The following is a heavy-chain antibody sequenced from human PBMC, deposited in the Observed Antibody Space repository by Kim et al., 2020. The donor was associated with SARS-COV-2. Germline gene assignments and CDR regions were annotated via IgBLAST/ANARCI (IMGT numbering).Heavy chain of an antibody. D-gene: IGHD3-9*01. J-gene: IGHJ2*01. CDR1: GGSISSSSYY. CDR2: IYYSGST. V-gene: IGHV4-39*01. Sequence: SETLSLTCTVSGGSISSSSYYWGWIRQPPGKGLEWIGSIYYSGSTYYNPSLKSRVTISLDTSKNQFSLKLSSVTAADTAVYYCARTYYDILTGPNWYFDLWGRGTLVTVSS. CDR3: ARTYYDILTGPNWYFDL.